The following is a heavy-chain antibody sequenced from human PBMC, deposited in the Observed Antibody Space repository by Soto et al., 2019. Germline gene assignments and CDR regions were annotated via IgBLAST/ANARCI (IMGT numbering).Heavy chain of an antibody. V-gene: IGHV1-8*01. D-gene: IGHD6-13*01. CDR1: GYTFTSYD. CDR3: ARERAAAGTGGFDP. Sequence: QVQLVQSGAEVKKPGASVKVSCKASGYTFTSYDINWVRQATGQGLEWMGWMNPNSGNTDYAQKFQGRVTMTRNTSISTAYMKLSSMRSEATAVYYCARERAAAGTGGFDPWGQGTLVTVSS. CDR2: MNPNSGNT. J-gene: IGHJ5*02.